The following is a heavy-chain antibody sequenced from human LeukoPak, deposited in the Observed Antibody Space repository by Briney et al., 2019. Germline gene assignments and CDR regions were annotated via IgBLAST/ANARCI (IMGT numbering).Heavy chain of an antibody. CDR3: ARRGITYSTSFFDY. Sequence: PSETLSLTCTVSGASIRGGKDFWGWIRQPPGKGLEWIGSIFYSGSTYYNPSLKSRATISVDTPRNEFSLRVTSVTAADTAVYYCARRGITYSTSFFDYWGQGTRVTVPS. D-gene: IGHD2/OR15-2a*01. V-gene: IGHV4-39*01. J-gene: IGHJ4*02. CDR1: GASIRGGKDF. CDR2: IFYSGST.